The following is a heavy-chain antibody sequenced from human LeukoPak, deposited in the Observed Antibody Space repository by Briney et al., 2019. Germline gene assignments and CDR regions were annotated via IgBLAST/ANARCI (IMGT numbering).Heavy chain of an antibody. J-gene: IGHJ3*02. CDR2: IYSSGST. Sequence: SETLSLTCTVSGGSISGYYWTWIRQPPGKGLEWIGCIYSSGSTNYNPSLGSRVTISVDTSKNQFSLRLSSVTAADTAVYYCAKTVRQWLANDAFAIWGQGTVVTVSS. V-gene: IGHV4-59*01. CDR1: GGSISGYY. CDR3: AKTVRQWLANDAFAI. D-gene: IGHD6-19*01.